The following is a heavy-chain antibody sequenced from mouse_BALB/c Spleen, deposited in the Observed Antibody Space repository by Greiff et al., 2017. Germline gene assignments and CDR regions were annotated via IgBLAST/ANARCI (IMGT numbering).Heavy chain of an antibody. D-gene: IGHD2-10*02. CDR3: ARRGYGNYDAMDY. CDR2: ISDGGSYT. Sequence: EVQLVESGGGLVKPGGSLKLSCAASGFTFSDYYMYWVRQTPEKRLEWVATISDGGSYTYYPDSVKGRFTISRDNAKNNLYLQMSSLKSEDTAMYYCARRGYGNYDAMDYWGQGTSVTVSS. CDR1: GFTFSDYY. V-gene: IGHV5-4*02. J-gene: IGHJ4*01.